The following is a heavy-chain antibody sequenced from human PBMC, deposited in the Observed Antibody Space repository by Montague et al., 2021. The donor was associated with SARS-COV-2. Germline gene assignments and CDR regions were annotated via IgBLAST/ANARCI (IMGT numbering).Heavy chain of an antibody. D-gene: IGHD6-6*01. CDR2: IYHSGST. CDR3: ARGVRQLGVRYYYYYIDV. V-gene: IGHV4-39*07. CDR1: GSSISSSSYY. J-gene: IGHJ6*03. Sequence: SETLSLTCTVSGSSISSSSYYWGWIRQPPGKGLEWIGSIYHSGSTNYNPSLKSRVTISMDTSKNQFSLKLSSVTAADTAVYYRARGVRQLGVRYYYYYIDVWDKGTTVTVSS.